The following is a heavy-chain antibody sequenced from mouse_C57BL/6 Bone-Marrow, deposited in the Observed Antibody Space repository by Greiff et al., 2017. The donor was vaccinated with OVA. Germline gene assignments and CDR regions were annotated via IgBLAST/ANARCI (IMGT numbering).Heavy chain of an antibody. CDR3: ARETTVVPYYFDY. J-gene: IGHJ2*01. D-gene: IGHD1-1*01. CDR2: IYPGSGNT. V-gene: IGHV1-66*01. Sequence: VQLQQSGPELVKPGASVKISCKASGYSFTSYYIHWVKQRPGQGLEWIGWIYPGSGNTKYNEKFKGKATLTADTSSSTAYMQLSSLTSEDSAVYYGARETTVVPYYFDYWGQGTTLTVSS. CDR1: GYSFTSYY.